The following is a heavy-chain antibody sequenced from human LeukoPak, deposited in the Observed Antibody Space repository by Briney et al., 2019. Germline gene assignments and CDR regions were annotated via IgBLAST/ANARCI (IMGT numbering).Heavy chain of an antibody. CDR2: IGDTGRAK. CDR1: GFTFSSYW. D-gene: IGHD3-16*01. V-gene: IGHV3-30*03. CDR3: AREAAWGNWYFDH. Sequence: GGSLRLSCAASGFTFSSYWMSWVRQAPGKGLEWVAVIGDTGRAKYYADSVEGRFTASRDNFKNTLYLEMNSLRYDDTALYYCAREAAWGNWYFDHSGRGTLVTASS. J-gene: IGHJ2*01.